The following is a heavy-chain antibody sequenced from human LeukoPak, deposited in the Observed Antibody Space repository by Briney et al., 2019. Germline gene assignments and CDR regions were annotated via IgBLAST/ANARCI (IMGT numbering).Heavy chain of an antibody. CDR2: IYHSGST. CDR1: GGSISSYY. Sequence: SETLSLTCTVSGGSISSYYWSWIRQPPGKGLEWIGYIYHSGSTYYNPSLKSRVTISVDRSKNQFSLKLSSVTAADTAVYYCARDALRVDYGDYGFDYWGQGTLVTVPS. V-gene: IGHV4-59*12. J-gene: IGHJ4*02. CDR3: ARDALRVDYGDYGFDY. D-gene: IGHD4-17*01.